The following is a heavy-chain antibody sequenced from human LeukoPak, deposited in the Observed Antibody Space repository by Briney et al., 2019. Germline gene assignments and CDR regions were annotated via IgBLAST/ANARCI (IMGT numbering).Heavy chain of an antibody. Sequence: PGGSLRLSCAASGFTFSSYAMHWVRQAPGKGLEWVAVIWYDGSIKYYGDSVKGRFTISRDNSKNTLYLQMNSLSAEDTAVYYCAKSRGYYYEKSGPADYWGQGTLVTVSS. V-gene: IGHV3-33*06. CDR1: GFTFSSYA. CDR3: AKSRGYYYEKSGPADY. D-gene: IGHD3-22*01. CDR2: IWYDGSIK. J-gene: IGHJ4*02.